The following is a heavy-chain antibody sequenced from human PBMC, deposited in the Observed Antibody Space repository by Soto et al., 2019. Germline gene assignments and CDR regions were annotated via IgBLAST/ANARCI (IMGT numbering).Heavy chain of an antibody. J-gene: IGHJ4*02. V-gene: IGHV3-30-3*01. D-gene: IGHD4-17*01. Sequence: PGGSLRLSCAASGFTYSSYAMHWVRQAQDKGLGWVAVISYDGSNKYYADSVKGRFTISRDNSKNTLYLQMNSLSAEDTAVYYCARDPTVTTFDYWGKGTLCSVAS. CDR2: ISYDGSNK. CDR1: GFTYSSYA. CDR3: ARDPTVTTFDY.